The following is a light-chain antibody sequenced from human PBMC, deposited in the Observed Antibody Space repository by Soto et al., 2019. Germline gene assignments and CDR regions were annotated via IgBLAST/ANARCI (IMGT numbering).Light chain of an antibody. V-gene: IGKV1-9*01. CDR2: AAS. J-gene: IGKJ4*01. CDR3: QHLNTYPLT. CDR1: QGISSF. Sequence: DIPLTQSPSFLSASVGDRVTITCRASQGISSFLAWYQQKPGKAPNLLIYAASTLRTGVPSRFSGSGSGTEFTLTISSLQPEDFATYYCQHLNTYPLTFGGGTKVEI.